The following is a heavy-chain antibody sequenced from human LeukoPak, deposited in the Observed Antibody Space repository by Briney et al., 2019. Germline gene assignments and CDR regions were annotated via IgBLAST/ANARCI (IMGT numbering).Heavy chain of an antibody. V-gene: IGHV4-30-2*01. D-gene: IGHD4-11*01. J-gene: IGHJ4*02. CDR3: ARDGDDYSKDY. Sequence: SETLSLTCAVSGGSISSGGYSWSWIRQPPGKGLEWIGYIYHSGSTYYNPSLKSRVTISVDRSKNQFSLKPSSVTAADTAVYYCARDGDDYSKDYWGQGTLVTVSS. CDR2: IYHSGST. CDR1: GGSISSGGYS.